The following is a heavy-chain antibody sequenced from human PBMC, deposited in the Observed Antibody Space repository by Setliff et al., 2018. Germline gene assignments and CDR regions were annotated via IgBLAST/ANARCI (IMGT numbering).Heavy chain of an antibody. V-gene: IGHV4-34*01. CDR2: INHSGTT. CDR3: ARALYAPVGPTDNWFDP. J-gene: IGHJ5*02. Sequence: PSETLSLTCTASGGTFSDYYWTWIRQPPGKGLEWIGEINHSGTTYYNPSLKSRVTVFVDTSKNQFSLKMTSVTAADTALYYCARALYAPVGPTDNWFDPWGQGTLVTVSS. D-gene: IGHD1-26*01. CDR1: GGTFSDYY.